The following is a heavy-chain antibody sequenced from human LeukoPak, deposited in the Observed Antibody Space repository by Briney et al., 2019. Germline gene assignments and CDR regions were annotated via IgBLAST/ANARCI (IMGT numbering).Heavy chain of an antibody. CDR1: GGSLTGYY. Sequence: SSETLSLTCGVSGGSLTGYYWSWIRQPPGKGLEWIGEINHSGSTKYNPSLESRVSISLDTSKNHFSLRLSSVTAADTAVYYCARRVAFDIWGQGTMVTVSS. CDR3: ARRVAFDI. CDR2: INHSGST. V-gene: IGHV4-34*01. J-gene: IGHJ3*02.